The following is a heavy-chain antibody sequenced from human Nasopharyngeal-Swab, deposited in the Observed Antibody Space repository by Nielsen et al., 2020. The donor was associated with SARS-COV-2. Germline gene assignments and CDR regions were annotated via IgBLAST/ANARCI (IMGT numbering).Heavy chain of an antibody. D-gene: IGHD3-16*01. J-gene: IGHJ5*02. V-gene: IGHV5-51*01. Sequence: GASLKISCKASGYTFSSSWIGWVRPSPGQGLEWMGIIYPGDSAARSSPSFQGQVTISVDESISTAYLQRSSLQASDTAMYYCARSTYVYIWGINGDLDLWGQGTLVSVSS. CDR1: GYTFSSSW. CDR2: IYPGDSAA. CDR3: ARSTYVYIWGINGDLDL.